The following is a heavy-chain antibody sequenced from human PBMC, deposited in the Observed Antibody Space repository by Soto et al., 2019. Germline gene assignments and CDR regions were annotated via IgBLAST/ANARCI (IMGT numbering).Heavy chain of an antibody. CDR3: ARGIYSTSSFFDS. J-gene: IGHJ4*02. D-gene: IGHD6-6*01. CDR1: GDSISTADYY. Sequence: SETLSLTCTVSGDSISTADYYWNWIRQPPGKGLEWIGYIYYSGNTYYIPSLKSRVTISVDTSKNQISLKLNPVTAADTAVYYCARGIYSTSSFFDSWGQGTLVTAPQ. V-gene: IGHV4-30-4*01. CDR2: IYYSGNT.